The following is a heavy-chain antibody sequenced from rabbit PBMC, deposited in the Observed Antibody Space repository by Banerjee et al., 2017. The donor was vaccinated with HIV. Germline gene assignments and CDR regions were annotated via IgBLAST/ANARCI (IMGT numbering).Heavy chain of an antibody. Sequence: EQLEESGRDLVKPEGSLTLTCTASGFSFSSRYWICWIRQAPGKGLEWIACIYAGISGTTYYASWAKGRFTISKTSSTTVTLQMTSLTAADTATYFCARAGADIDYYLTRLDLRGQGTLVTVS. J-gene: IGHJ3*01. D-gene: IGHD1-1*01. CDR1: GFSFSSRYW. V-gene: IGHV1S45*01. CDR3: ARAGADIDYYLTRLDL. CDR2: IYAGISGTT.